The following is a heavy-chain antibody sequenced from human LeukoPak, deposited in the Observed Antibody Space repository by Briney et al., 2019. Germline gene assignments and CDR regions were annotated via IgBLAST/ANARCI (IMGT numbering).Heavy chain of an antibody. V-gene: IGHV3-21*01. Sequence: GGSLRLSCAASGFTFSTYSMNWVRQAPGKGLEWVSSISSRSSYMYYADSVKGRFTISRDNAQKSLYLQMNSLRAEDTAVYYCARVTDDSGYFGAFDIWGQGTMVTVSS. CDR3: ARVTDDSGYFGAFDI. D-gene: IGHD3-22*01. CDR2: ISSRSSYM. CDR1: GFTFSTYS. J-gene: IGHJ3*02.